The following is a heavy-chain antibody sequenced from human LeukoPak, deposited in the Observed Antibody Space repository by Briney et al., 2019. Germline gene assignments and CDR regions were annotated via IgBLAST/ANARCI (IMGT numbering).Heavy chain of an antibody. J-gene: IGHJ4*02. CDR3: ARAAVYGNPNFDY. Sequence: PSETLSLTCTVSGGSISSGSYYWSCIRQPAGKGLEWIGRIYTSGSTNYNPSLKSRVTISVDTSKNQFSLELSSVTAADTAVYYCARAAVYGNPNFDYWGQGTLVTVSS. D-gene: IGHD4-11*01. V-gene: IGHV4-61*02. CDR1: GGSISSGSYY. CDR2: IYTSGST.